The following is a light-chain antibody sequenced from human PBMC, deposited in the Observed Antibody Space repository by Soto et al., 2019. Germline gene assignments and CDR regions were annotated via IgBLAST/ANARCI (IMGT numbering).Light chain of an antibody. CDR2: EVS. J-gene: IGLJ2*01. V-gene: IGLV2-8*01. CDR3: SSYAGSNNVV. CDR1: SSDVGGYNY. Sequence: QSVLTQPPSASGSPGQSVTISCTGTSSDVGGYNYVSWYQQHPGKAPKLMIYEVSRWPSGVPDRFSGSKSGNTASLTVSELQAEDEADYYCSSYAGSNNVVFGGGTKLTVL.